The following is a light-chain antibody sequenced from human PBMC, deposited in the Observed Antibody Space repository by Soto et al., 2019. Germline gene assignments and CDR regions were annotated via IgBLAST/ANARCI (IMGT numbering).Light chain of an antibody. CDR2: KAS. CDR1: QTISSW. J-gene: IGKJ1*01. V-gene: IGKV1-5*03. CDR3: QQYNGT. Sequence: DIQMTQSPSTLSGSVGDRVTITCRASQTISSWLAWYQQKPGKAPKLLIYKASTLKSGVPSRFSGSGSGTEFTLTISSLQPDDFATYYCQQYNGTFGQGTKVDI.